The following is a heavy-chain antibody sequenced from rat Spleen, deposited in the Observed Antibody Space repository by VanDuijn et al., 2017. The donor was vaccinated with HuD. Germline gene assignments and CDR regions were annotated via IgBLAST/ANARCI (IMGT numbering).Heavy chain of an antibody. Sequence: QVQLKESGPGLVQPSQTLSLTCTVSGLSLTSNSVSWIRQPPGKGLEWMGVLWSNGGTDYNSAIKSRLSISRDTSKGQVFLKMNSLQTEDTAMYFCAVSGDPFDYWGQGVMVTVSS. CDR3: AVSGDPFDY. D-gene: IGHD1-1*01. V-gene: IGHV2-47*01. CDR2: LWSNGGT. J-gene: IGHJ2*01. CDR1: GLSLTSNS.